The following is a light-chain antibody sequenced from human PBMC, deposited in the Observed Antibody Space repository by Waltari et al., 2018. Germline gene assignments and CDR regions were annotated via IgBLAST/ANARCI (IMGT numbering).Light chain of an antibody. Sequence: DIVLTQSPGTLSLSPGERATLSCRASQSVSSRFLAWYQQTPGQAPSLLIYGASTRATCIPDRFSGSGSGTDFTLTISRLEPEDFAVYYCQHYDSSPQVTFGPGTKVEVK. CDR1: QSVSSRF. V-gene: IGKV3-20*01. J-gene: IGKJ3*01. CDR2: GAS. CDR3: QHYDSSPQVT.